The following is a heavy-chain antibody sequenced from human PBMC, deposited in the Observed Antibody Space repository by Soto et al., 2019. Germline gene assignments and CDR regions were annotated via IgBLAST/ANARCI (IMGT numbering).Heavy chain of an antibody. V-gene: IGHV3-23*01. D-gene: IGHD3-10*01. CDR3: AKGTRKYYGSGSSKGYYYYYMDV. Sequence: PGGSLRLSCAASGFTFSSYAMSWVRQAPGKGLEWVSAISGSGGNTYYADSVKGRFTISRDNSKNTLYLQMNSLRAEDTAVYYCAKGTRKYYGSGSSKGYYYYYMDVWGKGTTVTVSS. CDR1: GFTFSSYA. CDR2: ISGSGGNT. J-gene: IGHJ6*03.